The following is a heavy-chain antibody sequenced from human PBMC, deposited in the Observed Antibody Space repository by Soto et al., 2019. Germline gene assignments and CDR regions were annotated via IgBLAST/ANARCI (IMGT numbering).Heavy chain of an antibody. CDR3: ARHREGDFWSGYYSTYYFDY. J-gene: IGHJ4*02. D-gene: IGHD3-3*01. CDR2: IYYSGST. CDR1: GGSISSSSYY. Sequence: QLQLQESGPGLVKPSETLSLTCTVSGGSISSSSYYWGWIRQPPGKGLEWIGSIYYSGSTYYNPSLKSRVTISVDTSKNQFSLKLSSVTAADTAVYYCARHREGDFWSGYYSTYYFDYWGQGTLVTVSS. V-gene: IGHV4-39*01.